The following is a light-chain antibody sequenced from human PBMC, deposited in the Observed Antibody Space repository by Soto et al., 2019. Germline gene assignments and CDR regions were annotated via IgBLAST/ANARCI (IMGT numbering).Light chain of an antibody. V-gene: IGKV3-15*01. Sequence: IVLTQSPPTMAMSPCKTTNSSSRASQSISRNLAWFQQKPGQAPSLLIFGASTRAAGIPARFSGSGSGTEFTLTISGLQSEDFAVYFCHQYENWPKTFGQGTKVDIK. CDR3: HQYENWPKT. CDR2: GAS. J-gene: IGKJ1*01. CDR1: QSISRN.